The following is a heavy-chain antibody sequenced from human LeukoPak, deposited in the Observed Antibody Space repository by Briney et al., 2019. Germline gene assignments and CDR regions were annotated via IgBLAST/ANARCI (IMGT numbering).Heavy chain of an antibody. CDR3: ARDRSSGSWYPHYWYFDL. CDR2: IIPIFGTA. D-gene: IGHD6-13*01. V-gene: IGHV1-69*13. Sequence: ASVKVSCKASGGTFSSYAISWVRQAPGQGLEWMGGIIPIFGTANYAQKFQGRVTITADESTSTAYMELSSLRSEDTAVYYCARDRSSGSWYPHYWYFDLWGRGTLVTVSS. J-gene: IGHJ2*01. CDR1: GGTFSSYA.